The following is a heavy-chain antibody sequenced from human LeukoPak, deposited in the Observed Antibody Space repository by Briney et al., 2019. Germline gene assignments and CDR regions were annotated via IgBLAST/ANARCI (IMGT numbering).Heavy chain of an antibody. V-gene: IGHV4-31*03. CDR2: IYDSGST. Sequence: SETLSLTCTVSGDSVSSDSYYWSWIRQHPGKGLEWIGNIYDSGSTYYNPSLKSRVTISVDTSKNQFSLKLSSVTAADTAVFYCARASGYYYFDYWGQGTLVTVSS. CDR3: ARASGYYYFDY. J-gene: IGHJ4*02. CDR1: GDSVSSDSYY. D-gene: IGHD5-12*01.